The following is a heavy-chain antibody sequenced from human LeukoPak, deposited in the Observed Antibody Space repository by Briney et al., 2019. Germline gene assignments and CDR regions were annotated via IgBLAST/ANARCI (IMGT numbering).Heavy chain of an antibody. Sequence: GGSLRLSCVASGFTFSSYGMHWVRQAPGKGLEWVAVISNDGSNKYYADSVKGRFTISRDNSKNTLYLQMNSLRAEDTAVYYCAKERVDTAMVVYFDYWGQGTLVTVSS. J-gene: IGHJ4*02. CDR1: GFTFSSYG. CDR2: ISNDGSNK. V-gene: IGHV3-30*18. CDR3: AKERVDTAMVVYFDY. D-gene: IGHD5-18*01.